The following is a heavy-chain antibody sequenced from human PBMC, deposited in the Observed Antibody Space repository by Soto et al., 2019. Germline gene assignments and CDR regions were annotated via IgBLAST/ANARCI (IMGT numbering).Heavy chain of an antibody. J-gene: IGHJ6*02. CDR3: AKDPRIAVAGTTHDGMDV. CDR1: GFTFSSYA. CDR2: ISGSGGST. D-gene: IGHD6-19*01. Sequence: GGSLRLSCAASGFTFSSYAMSWVRQAPGKGLEWVSAISGSGGSTYYADSVKGRFTISRDNSKNTLYLQMNSLRAEDTAVYYCAKDPRIAVAGTTHDGMDVWGQGTTVTVSS. V-gene: IGHV3-23*01.